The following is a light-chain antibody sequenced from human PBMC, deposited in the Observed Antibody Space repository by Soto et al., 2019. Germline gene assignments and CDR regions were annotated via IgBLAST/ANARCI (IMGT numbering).Light chain of an antibody. CDR1: NSNIGTNS. V-gene: IGLV1-44*01. Sequence: QSVLTQPPSASGTPGQRVTISCSGSNSNIGTNSMNWYQQLPGTAPKLIIHSNNQRPSGVPDRFSGSKSGTSASLAISGLQSEDEADYYCAAWDGSLNGWVFGGGTKVTVL. CDR3: AAWDGSLNGWV. CDR2: SNN. J-gene: IGLJ3*02.